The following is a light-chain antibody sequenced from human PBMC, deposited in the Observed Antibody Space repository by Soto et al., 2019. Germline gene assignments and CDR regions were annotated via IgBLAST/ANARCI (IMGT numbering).Light chain of an antibody. CDR3: ASWDDSLNGVV. CDR2: SNN. CDR1: NSNIGSNT. Sequence: QSVLTQPPSASGTPGQRVTISCSGRNSNIGSNTVNWYQQFPGMAPKLLIYSNNQRPSGVPGRFSDSKSGTSASLAISGLQSEDEADYYCASWDDSLNGVVFGGGTKLTVL. J-gene: IGLJ2*01. V-gene: IGLV1-44*01.